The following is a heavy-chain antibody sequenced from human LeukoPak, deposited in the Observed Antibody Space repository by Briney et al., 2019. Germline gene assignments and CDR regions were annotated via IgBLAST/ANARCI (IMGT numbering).Heavy chain of an antibody. CDR2: ITNTGSTI. CDR1: GFTFSSYE. Sequence: GGSLRLSCAASGFTFSSYEMNWVRQAPGKGLEWVSYITNTGSTIYYADSVKGRFTISGDNAKNSLYLQMNSLRAEDTAVYYCGTIYGGNGYWGQGTLVTVSS. D-gene: IGHD4-23*01. J-gene: IGHJ4*02. CDR3: GTIYGGNGY. V-gene: IGHV3-48*03.